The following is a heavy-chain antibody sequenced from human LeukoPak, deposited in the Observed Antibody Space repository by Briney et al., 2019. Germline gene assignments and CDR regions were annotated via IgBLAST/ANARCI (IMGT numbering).Heavy chain of an antibody. Sequence: PGGSLRLSCAASGFTFTTYSMHWVRQVPGKGLVWVSRIKYDGSRTYYPASVKGRFTISRDNDESTLYLQMDSLRAEDAAVYYCARALSSAWGLVDCWGQGTLVTVSS. CDR2: IKYDGSRT. CDR1: GFTFTTYS. V-gene: IGHV3-74*01. D-gene: IGHD6-19*01. CDR3: ARALSSAWGLVDC. J-gene: IGHJ4*02.